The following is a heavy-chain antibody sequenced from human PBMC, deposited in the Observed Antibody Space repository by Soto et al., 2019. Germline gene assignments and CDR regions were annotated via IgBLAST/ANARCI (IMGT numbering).Heavy chain of an antibody. CDR1: GFTFGSFA. V-gene: IGHV3-23*01. CDR3: AREGREGYGSGGWPPIYFDY. CDR2: ISVSGGTT. Sequence: EVQLLESGGGLVHPGGSLRLSCAVSGFTFGSFAMSWVRHSPGKGLEWVSAISVSGGTTYYADSGKGRFTISRDNSKNTLYLQMHSLRAEDTAVYYCAREGREGYGSGGWPPIYFDYWGRGTLVTVSS. J-gene: IGHJ4*02. D-gene: IGHD2-15*01.